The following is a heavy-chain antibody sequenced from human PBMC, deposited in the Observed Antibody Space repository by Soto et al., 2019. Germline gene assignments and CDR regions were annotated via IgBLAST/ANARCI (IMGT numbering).Heavy chain of an antibody. CDR3: ARVGDGNFYVYCRWRNTSHYGMDV. V-gene: IGHV3-21*01. J-gene: IGHJ6*02. Sequence: GGSLRLSCAASGFTFSSYSMNWVRQAPGKGPEWVSSISSSSSYIYYADSVKGRFTISRDNSKNSLYLQMNSLRAEDTAVYYCARVGDGNFYVYCRWRNTSHYGMDVWGPGTPVTVS. CDR2: ISSSSSYI. D-gene: IGHD2-15*01. CDR1: GFTFSSYS.